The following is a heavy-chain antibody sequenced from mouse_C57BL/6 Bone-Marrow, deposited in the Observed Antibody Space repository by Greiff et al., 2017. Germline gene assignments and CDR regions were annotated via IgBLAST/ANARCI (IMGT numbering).Heavy chain of an antibody. V-gene: IGHV5-6*01. D-gene: IGHD2-3*01. J-gene: IGHJ3*01. CDR3: ASRRDDGYWAPFAY. CDR1: GFTFSSYG. CDR2: ISSGGSYT. Sequence: DVQLQESGGDLVKPGGSLKLSCAASGFTFSSYGMSWVRQTPDKRLEWVATISSGGSYTYYPDSVKGRFTISRDNAENTLYLQMSSLKSEDTAMYYCASRRDDGYWAPFAYWGQGTLVTVSA.